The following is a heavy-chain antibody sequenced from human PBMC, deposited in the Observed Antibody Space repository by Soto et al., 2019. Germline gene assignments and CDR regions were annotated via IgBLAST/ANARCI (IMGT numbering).Heavy chain of an antibody. CDR2: ISYGGSNK. CDR1: GFTFSSYG. V-gene: IGHV3-30*03. CDR3: VAKSGVAAAGVDLDY. J-gene: IGHJ4*02. D-gene: IGHD6-13*01. Sequence: GGSLRLSCAASGFTFSSYGMHWVRQAPGKGLEWVAVISYGGSNKYYADSVKGRFTISRDNSKNTLYLQMNSLRAEDTAVYYCVAKSGVAAAGVDLDYWGQGTLVTVSS.